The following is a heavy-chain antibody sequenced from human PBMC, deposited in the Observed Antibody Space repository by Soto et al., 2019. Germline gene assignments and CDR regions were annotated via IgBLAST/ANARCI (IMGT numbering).Heavy chain of an antibody. D-gene: IGHD2-8*02. CDR3: ATSVTLVRRDV. CDR2: ISSSRSTI. Sequence: EVQLVESGGGLVQPGGPLRLPFAASGFTFSSDSMTWVRQAPWKGREWVSYISSSRSTIYYADSVKGRFTISIDNAKNSLYLQINSLRAEDTAVNSCATSVTLVRRDVWGQGTTVTVSS. J-gene: IGHJ6*02. CDR1: GFTFSSDS. V-gene: IGHV3-48*01.